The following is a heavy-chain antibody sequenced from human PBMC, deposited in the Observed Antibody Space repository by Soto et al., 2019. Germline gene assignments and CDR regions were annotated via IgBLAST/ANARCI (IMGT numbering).Heavy chain of an antibody. CDR3: AKVSRPSRISTPDFDY. CDR1: GFILSSYS. CDR2: ISYDGNTQ. Sequence: QVQLVESGGGVVQPGTSLRLSCAASGFILSSYSIRWVRQTPGKGLDWVAVISYDGNTQFYGDSVKGRFIVSRDNSRNTLYLQMNNLRAEDTAVYYCAKVSRPSRISTPDFDYWGQGTLVTVSS. J-gene: IGHJ4*02. V-gene: IGHV3-30-3*01.